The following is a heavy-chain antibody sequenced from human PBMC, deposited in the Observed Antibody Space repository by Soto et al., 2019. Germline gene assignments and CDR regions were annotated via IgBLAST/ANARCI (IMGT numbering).Heavy chain of an antibody. D-gene: IGHD1-1*01. Sequence: GGSLRLSCAASGFTFSSYAMHWVRQAPGKGLEYVSAISSNGGSTYYANSVKGRFTISRDNSKNTLYLQMGSLRAEDMAVYYCARVFLDDAFDIWGQGTMVTVSS. CDR3: ARVFLDDAFDI. CDR1: GFTFSSYA. J-gene: IGHJ3*02. V-gene: IGHV3-64*01. CDR2: ISSNGGST.